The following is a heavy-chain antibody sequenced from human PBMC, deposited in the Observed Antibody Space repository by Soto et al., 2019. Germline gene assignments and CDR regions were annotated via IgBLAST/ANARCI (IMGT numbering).Heavy chain of an antibody. V-gene: IGHV3-11*01. CDR1: GFTFSDYY. CDR2: ISSSGSTI. J-gene: IGHJ4*02. Sequence: GGSLRLSCAASGFTFSDYYMSWIRQAPGKGLEWVSYISSSGSTIYYADSVKGRFTISRDNAKNSLYLQMNSLRAEDTAVYYCARDVTYYYDSSGYSLFDYWGQGTMVTVYS. CDR3: ARDVTYYYDSSGYSLFDY. D-gene: IGHD3-22*01.